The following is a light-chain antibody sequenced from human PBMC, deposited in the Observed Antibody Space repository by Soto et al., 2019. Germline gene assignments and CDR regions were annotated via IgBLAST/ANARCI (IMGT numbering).Light chain of an antibody. Sequence: EIVLTQSPATLSLSPGERATLSCRASQSLSNYIAWYQQKPGQAPRLLIYDASTRATGVAARFSGSGSGTDFTLTISSLEPEDFAVYYCQQSDNWPGTFGGGTKVEIK. J-gene: IGKJ4*01. CDR1: QSLSNY. CDR2: DAS. V-gene: IGKV3-11*01. CDR3: QQSDNWPGT.